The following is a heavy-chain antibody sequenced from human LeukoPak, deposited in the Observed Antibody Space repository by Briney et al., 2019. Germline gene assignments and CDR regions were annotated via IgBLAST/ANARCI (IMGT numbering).Heavy chain of an antibody. CDR1: GFTFSNYW. CDR2: INSDGSST. Sequence: GGSLRLSCAASGFTFSNYWMHWVRQAPGKGLVCVSRINSDGSSTTYADSVKGRFTISRDNAKNTLYLQMNSLRAEDTAVYYCARAAGSGWKDYWGQGTLVTVSS. CDR3: ARAAGSGWKDY. V-gene: IGHV3-74*01. J-gene: IGHJ4*02. D-gene: IGHD6-19*01.